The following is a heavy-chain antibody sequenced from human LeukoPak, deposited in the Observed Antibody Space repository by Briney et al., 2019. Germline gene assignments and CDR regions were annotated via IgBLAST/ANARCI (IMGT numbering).Heavy chain of an antibody. CDR1: GFTFSSYE. D-gene: IGHD4-17*01. CDR3: ARENSVTTKSYYYYYMDV. V-gene: IGHV3-48*03. CDR2: ISSSGSTI. Sequence: GGSLRLSCAASGFTFSSYEMNWVRQAPGKGLEWVSYISSSGSTIYYADSVKGRFTISRDNAKNSLYLQMNSLRAEDTAVYYCARENSVTTKSYYYYYMDVWGKGTTVTISS. J-gene: IGHJ6*03.